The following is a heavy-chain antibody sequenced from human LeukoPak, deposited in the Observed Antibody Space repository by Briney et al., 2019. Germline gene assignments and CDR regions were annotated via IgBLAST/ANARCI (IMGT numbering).Heavy chain of an antibody. Sequence: SETLSLTCAVYGGSFSGYYWSWIRQPPGKGLEWIGEINHRGSINYNPSLNSRVTISVDTSKNQFSLKLSSVTAADTAFYYCARYIVSYPHDAFDIWGQGTMVTVSS. J-gene: IGHJ3*02. CDR2: INHRGSI. CDR1: GGSFSGYY. V-gene: IGHV4-34*01. D-gene: IGHD1-26*01. CDR3: ARYIVSYPHDAFDI.